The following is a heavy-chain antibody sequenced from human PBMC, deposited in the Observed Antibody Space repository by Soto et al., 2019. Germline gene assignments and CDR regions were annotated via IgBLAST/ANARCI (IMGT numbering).Heavy chain of an antibody. J-gene: IGHJ6*02. CDR3: ARSMYSTSAQLYYCMDV. CDR2: MYHSGIT. Sequence: SETLSLTCAVSGGSISSSNWWSWVRQPPGKGLEWIGSMYHSGITYYNLSLKSRVTISVDTSKNQLSLKLSSATAADTVVYYCARSMYSTSAQLYYCMDVWGQGTTVTVSS. V-gene: IGHV4-4*02. D-gene: IGHD6-6*01. CDR1: GGSISSSNW.